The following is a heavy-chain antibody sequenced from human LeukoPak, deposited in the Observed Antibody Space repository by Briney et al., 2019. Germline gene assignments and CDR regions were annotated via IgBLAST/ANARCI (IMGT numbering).Heavy chain of an antibody. D-gene: IGHD1-26*01. CDR2: IIPIFGTA. V-gene: IGHV1-69*05. J-gene: IGHJ5*02. CDR3: ARGGGSYYGQWFDP. Sequence: GSSVKVSCKASGGTLSSYAISWVRQAPGQGLAWMGRIIPIFGTANYAQKCQGRVTITTDESTSTVYMELSSLRSEDTAVYYCARGGGSYYGQWFDPWGQGTLVTVSS. CDR1: GGTLSSYA.